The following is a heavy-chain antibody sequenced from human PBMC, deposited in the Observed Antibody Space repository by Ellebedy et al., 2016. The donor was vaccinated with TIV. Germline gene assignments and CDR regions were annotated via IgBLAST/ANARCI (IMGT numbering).Heavy chain of an antibody. Sequence: PGGSLRLSCAPSGFTFSGYAMSWVRQAPGKGLEWVSGFGVSGDTTYYADSVKGRFTISRDNSKNTLYLQMTSLSAEDTAMYYCARGRSGTYIHHAFDCWGQGTLVTVSS. CDR2: FGVSGDTT. CDR1: GFTFSGYA. J-gene: IGHJ4*02. CDR3: ARGRSGTYIHHAFDC. D-gene: IGHD1-14*01. V-gene: IGHV3-23*01.